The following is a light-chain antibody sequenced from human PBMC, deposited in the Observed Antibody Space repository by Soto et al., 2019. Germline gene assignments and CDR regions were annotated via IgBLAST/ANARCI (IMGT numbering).Light chain of an antibody. CDR2: GAS. CDR1: QRVSSSY. Sequence: EIVLTQSPGTLSLSPGERATLSCRASQRVSSSYLAWYQQKPGQAPRLLIYGASSRATGIPDRFSGSGSGTAFTLTLSTLEPEDFAVYYCQPYGTSPRTFGQGTTVAI. J-gene: IGKJ1*01. CDR3: QPYGTSPRT. V-gene: IGKV3-20*01.